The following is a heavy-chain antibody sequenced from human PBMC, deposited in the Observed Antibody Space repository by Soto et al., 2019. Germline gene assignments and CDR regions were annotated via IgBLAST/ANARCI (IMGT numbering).Heavy chain of an antibody. CDR2: INAGNGNT. CDR1: GYTYTSYA. Sequence: VKVSSKAPGYTYTSYAMHWVRQAPGQRLEWMGWINAGNGNTKYSQKFQGRVTITRDTSASTAYMELSSLRSEDTAVYYCARAWQPTHYYYYYYMDVWGKGTTVTVSS. D-gene: IGHD5-12*01. J-gene: IGHJ6*03. V-gene: IGHV1-3*01. CDR3: ARAWQPTHYYYYYYMDV.